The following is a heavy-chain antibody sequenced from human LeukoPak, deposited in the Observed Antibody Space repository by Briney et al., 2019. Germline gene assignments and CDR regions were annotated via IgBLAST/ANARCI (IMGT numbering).Heavy chain of an antibody. Sequence: GGSLRLPCAASEFSFSSYSMNWVRQAPGKGLEWVSSISSSSSWIFYADSVKGRFTISRDNAKNSLYLQMNSLRAEDTAVYYCARLARYYYDSSGSCLDYWGQGTLVTVSS. D-gene: IGHD3-22*01. CDR2: ISSSSSWI. CDR1: EFSFSSYS. V-gene: IGHV3-21*01. J-gene: IGHJ4*02. CDR3: ARLARYYYDSSGSCLDY.